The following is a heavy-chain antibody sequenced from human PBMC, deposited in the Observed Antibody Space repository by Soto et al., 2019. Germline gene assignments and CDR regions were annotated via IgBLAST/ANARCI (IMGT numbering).Heavy chain of an antibody. J-gene: IGHJ6*02. V-gene: IGHV1-69*01. D-gene: IGHD3-22*01. CDR2: IIPIFGTA. Sequence: QVQLVQSGAEVKKPGSSVKVSCKASGGTFSSYAISWVRQAPGQGLEWMGGIIPIFGTANYAQKFQGRVTITADESTSTSYMELSSLRSEDTAVYYCARGGRITMIVVVSAPSYYGMDVWGQGTTVTVSS. CDR3: ARGGRITMIVVVSAPSYYGMDV. CDR1: GGTFSSYA.